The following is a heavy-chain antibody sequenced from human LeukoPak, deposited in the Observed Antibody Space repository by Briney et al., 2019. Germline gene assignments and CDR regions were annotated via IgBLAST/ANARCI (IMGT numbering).Heavy chain of an antibody. CDR3: ARTDYDILTGAHMDV. J-gene: IGHJ6*04. CDR2: ISAYNANT. D-gene: IGHD3-9*01. CDR1: GYTFTNYG. Sequence: GASVKVSCKASGYTFTNYGITWVRQAPGHGLEWMGWISAYNANTNYAQKFQGRVTMTTDTSTSTVYMELRSLRSDDTAIYYCARTDYDILTGAHMDVWGKGTTVTVSS. V-gene: IGHV1-18*04.